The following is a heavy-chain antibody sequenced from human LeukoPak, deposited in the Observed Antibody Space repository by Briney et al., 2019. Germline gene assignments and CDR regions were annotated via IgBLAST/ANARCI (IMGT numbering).Heavy chain of an antibody. Sequence: ASVKVSCKASGYTFTSYGISWVRQAPGQGLEWMGWINAGNGNTKYSQKFQGRVTITRDTSASTAYMELSSLRSEDTAVYYCARDPGIAVAGKVPFFDYWGQGTLVTVSS. V-gene: IGHV1-3*01. CDR2: INAGNGNT. CDR1: GYTFTSYG. J-gene: IGHJ4*02. CDR3: ARDPGIAVAGKVPFFDY. D-gene: IGHD6-19*01.